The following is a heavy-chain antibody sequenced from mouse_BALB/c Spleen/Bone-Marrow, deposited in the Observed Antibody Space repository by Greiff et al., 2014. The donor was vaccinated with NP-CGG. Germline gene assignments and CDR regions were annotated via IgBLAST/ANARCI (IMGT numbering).Heavy chain of an antibody. D-gene: IGHD1-3*01. V-gene: IGHV2-2*02. CDR2: IWSGGGT. Sequence: VQLVESGPGLVQPSQSLSITCTVSGFSLTSYGVHWVRQSPGKGLEWLGVIWSGGGTDYNAAFISRLSISKDNSKSQVFFKMNSLQANDTAIYYCARESFAYWGQGTLVTVSA. CDR3: ARESFAY. CDR1: GFSLTSYG. J-gene: IGHJ3*01.